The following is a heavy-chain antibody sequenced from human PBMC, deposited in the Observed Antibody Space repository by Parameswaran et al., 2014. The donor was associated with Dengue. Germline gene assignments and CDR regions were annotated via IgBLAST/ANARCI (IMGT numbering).Heavy chain of an antibody. CDR2: IYYSGST. CDR3: ARGGAPIYSYGYYYFDY. J-gene: IGHJ4*02. D-gene: IGHD5-18*01. Sequence: VRQAPGKGLEWIGSIYYSGSTNYNPSLKSRVTISVDTSKNQFSLKLSSVTAADTAVYYCARGGAPIYSYGYYYFDYWGQGTLVTVSS. V-gene: IGHV4-39*07.